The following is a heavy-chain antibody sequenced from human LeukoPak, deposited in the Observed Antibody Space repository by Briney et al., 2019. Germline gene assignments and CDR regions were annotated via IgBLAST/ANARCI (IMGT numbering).Heavy chain of an antibody. CDR2: IYTSGST. J-gene: IGHJ3*02. CDR1: GGSISSGGYH. Sequence: SETLSLTCTVSGGSISSGGYHWSWIRQPAGKGLEWIGRIYTSGSTNYNPSLKSRVTISVDTSKNQFSLKLSSVTAADTAVYYCAREAVAGSYGAFDIWGQGTMVTVSS. V-gene: IGHV4-61*02. D-gene: IGHD6-19*01. CDR3: AREAVAGSYGAFDI.